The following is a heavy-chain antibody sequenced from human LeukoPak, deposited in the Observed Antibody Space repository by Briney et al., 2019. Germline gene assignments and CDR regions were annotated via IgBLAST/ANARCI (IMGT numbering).Heavy chain of an antibody. CDR2: MTNSGSTI. V-gene: IGHV3-48*03. J-gene: IGHJ6*02. D-gene: IGHD1-26*01. CDR1: GFTFGSFE. CDR3: VGYKRYSGSYPYYDYGMDV. Sequence: GGSLRLSCAASGFTFGSFEMNWVRQAPGKGLEWVSYMTNSGSTIYYADSVKGRFTISRDNAKDSLYLQMNSLRAEDTAVYYCVGYKRYSGSYPYYDYGMDVWGQGTTVIVSS.